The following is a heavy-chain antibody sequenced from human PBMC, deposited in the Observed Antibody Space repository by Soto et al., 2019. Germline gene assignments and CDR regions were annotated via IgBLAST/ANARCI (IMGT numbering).Heavy chain of an antibody. D-gene: IGHD3-10*01. CDR2: MNPNSGNT. J-gene: IGHJ4*02. CDR1: GYTFTSYD. CDR3: AREISSGRGPTLDY. Sequence: QVQLVQSGAEVKKPGASVKVSCKASGYTFTSYDINWVRQATGQGLEWMGWMNPNSGNTGYAQKCQGRVTMTRNTSISTAYMELNSLRSEDTAVYYCAREISSGRGPTLDYWGQGTLVTVSS. V-gene: IGHV1-8*01.